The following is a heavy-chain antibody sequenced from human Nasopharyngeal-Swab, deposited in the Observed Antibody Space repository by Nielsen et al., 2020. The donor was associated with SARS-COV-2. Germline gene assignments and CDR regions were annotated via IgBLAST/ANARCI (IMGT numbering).Heavy chain of an antibody. J-gene: IGHJ6*03. CDR3: ARQGAVAGYYYYYMDV. Sequence: GESLKISCTGSGYSFTSYWIGWVRQVPGKGLEWMGIIYPGDSDTRYSPSFQGQVTISADKSISTAYLQWSSLKASDTAMYYCARQGAVAGYYYYYMDVWGKGTTVTVSS. V-gene: IGHV5-51*01. D-gene: IGHD6-19*01. CDR1: GYSFTSYW. CDR2: IYPGDSDT.